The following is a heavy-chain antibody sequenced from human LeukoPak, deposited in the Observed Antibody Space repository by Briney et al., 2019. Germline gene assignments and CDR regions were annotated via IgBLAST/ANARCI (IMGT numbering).Heavy chain of an antibody. V-gene: IGHV3-48*01. CDR3: ASIAAAGTLDY. CDR2: ISSSSSTI. CDR1: GFTFSSYS. J-gene: IGHJ4*02. D-gene: IGHD6-13*01. Sequence: GGSVRLSCAASGFTFSSYSMNWVRQAPGKGLEWVSYISSSSSTIYYADSVKGRFTISRDNAKNSLYLQMNSLRAEDTAVYYCASIAAAGTLDYWGQGTLVTVSS.